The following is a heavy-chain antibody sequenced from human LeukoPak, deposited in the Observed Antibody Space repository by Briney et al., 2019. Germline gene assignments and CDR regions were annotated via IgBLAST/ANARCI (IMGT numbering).Heavy chain of an antibody. CDR2: ISPNSGGT. Sequence: ASVKVSCKASGYTFTGYYMHWVRQAPGQGLEWMGWISPNSGGTNYAQKFQGRVTMTRDTSISTAYMELSRLRSDDTAVYYCARAHRAGSSHYYYGMDVWGQGTTVTVSS. CDR1: GYTFTGYY. CDR3: ARAHRAGSSHYYYGMDV. D-gene: IGHD6-6*01. V-gene: IGHV1-2*02. J-gene: IGHJ6*02.